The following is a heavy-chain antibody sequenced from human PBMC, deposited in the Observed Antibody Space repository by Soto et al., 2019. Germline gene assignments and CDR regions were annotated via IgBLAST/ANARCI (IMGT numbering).Heavy chain of an antibody. CDR3: AKDRALLRFLEWLLDDAFDI. D-gene: IGHD3-3*01. CDR2: ISYEGSNK. V-gene: IGHV3-30*18. CDR1: GFTFSSYG. Sequence: QVQLVESGGGVVQPGRSLRLSCAASGFTFSSYGMHWVRQAPGKGLEWVAVISYEGSNKYYADSVKGRFTISRDNSKNTLYLQMNSLRAEDTAVYYCAKDRALLRFLEWLLDDAFDIWGQGTMVTVSS. J-gene: IGHJ3*02.